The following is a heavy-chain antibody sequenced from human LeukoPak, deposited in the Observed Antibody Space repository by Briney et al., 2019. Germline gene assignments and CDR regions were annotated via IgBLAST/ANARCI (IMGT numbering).Heavy chain of an antibody. D-gene: IGHD6-13*01. Sequence: GGSLRLSCAASGFTFSRSCMSWVRQPPGKGLEWVANISPDGSTKYHMDSVKGRFTISRDNAKDSLYLEMSRLRDDDTAMYYCATGASGSWDFGGQGTLVTVSS. CDR1: GFTFSRSC. J-gene: IGHJ4*02. CDR2: ISPDGSTK. CDR3: ATGASGSWDF. V-gene: IGHV3-7*05.